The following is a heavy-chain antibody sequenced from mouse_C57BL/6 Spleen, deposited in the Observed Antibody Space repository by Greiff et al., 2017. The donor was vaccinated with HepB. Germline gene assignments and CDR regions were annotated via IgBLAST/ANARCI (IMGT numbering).Heavy chain of an antibody. CDR3: ARGAY. CDR1: GYTFTDYY. V-gene: IGHV1-76*01. J-gene: IGHJ3*01. Sequence: QVQLQQSGAELVRPGASAKLSCKASGYTFTDYYINWVKQRPGQGLEWIARIYPGSGNTYYNEKFKGKATLTAEKSSSTAYMQLSSRTSEDSAVYFCARGAYWGQGTLVTVSA. CDR2: IYPGSGNT.